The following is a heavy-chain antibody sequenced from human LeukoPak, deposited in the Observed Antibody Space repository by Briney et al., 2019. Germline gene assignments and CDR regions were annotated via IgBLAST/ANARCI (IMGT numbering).Heavy chain of an antibody. J-gene: IGHJ6*02. Sequence: SETLSLTCIVSGVSMSPYYWSWVRQPPGKGLEWIGYIYFGGSTTYNPSLKSRVTISVDTSKNHFSLKLKSVTAADTAVYYCARSDYYGLSDVWGQGTTVTVSS. D-gene: IGHD3-10*01. V-gene: IGHV4-59*01. CDR1: GVSMSPYY. CDR2: IYFGGST. CDR3: ARSDYYGLSDV.